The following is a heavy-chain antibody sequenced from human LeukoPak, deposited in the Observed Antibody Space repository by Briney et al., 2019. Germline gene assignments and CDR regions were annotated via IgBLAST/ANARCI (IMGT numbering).Heavy chain of an antibody. D-gene: IGHD4-17*01. V-gene: IGHV1-24*01. Sequence: ASVKVSCKVSGYTPTELSMHWVRQAPGKGLEWVGGFDPEDGETIYAQKFQGRVTMTEDTSTDTAYMELSSLRSEDTAVYYCATAVGTDAFDIWGQGTMVTVSS. CDR2: FDPEDGET. CDR3: ATAVGTDAFDI. J-gene: IGHJ3*02. CDR1: GYTPTELS.